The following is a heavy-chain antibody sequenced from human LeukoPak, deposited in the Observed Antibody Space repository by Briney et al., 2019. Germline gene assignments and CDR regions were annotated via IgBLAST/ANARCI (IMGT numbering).Heavy chain of an antibody. J-gene: IGHJ6*03. V-gene: IGHV1-2*05. Sequence: GASVKVSCKASGYTFTGYYMHWVRQAPGQGLEWMGRVNPNSGGTNYAQKFQGRVTMTRDTSISTAYMELSRLRSDDTGVYYCASGIAAAGMGYYYMDVWGKGTTVTVSS. CDR3: ASGIAAAGMGYYYMDV. CDR2: VNPNSGGT. CDR1: GYTFTGYY. D-gene: IGHD6-13*01.